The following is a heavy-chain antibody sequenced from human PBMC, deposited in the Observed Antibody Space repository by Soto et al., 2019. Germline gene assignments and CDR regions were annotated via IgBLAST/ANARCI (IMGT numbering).Heavy chain of an antibody. CDR1: GGSISSYY. J-gene: IGHJ4*02. V-gene: IGHV4-59*08. D-gene: IGHD6-13*01. CDR2: IYYSGST. Sequence: QVQLQESGPGLVKPSETLSLTCTVSGGSISSYYWSWIRQPPGKGLEWIGYIYYSGSTNYNPSLKSRVTISADTSKNQFSLRLRSVTAADTAVYYCARQALSSVTAAGSIDKWGQGTLVTVSS. CDR3: ARQALSSVTAAGSIDK.